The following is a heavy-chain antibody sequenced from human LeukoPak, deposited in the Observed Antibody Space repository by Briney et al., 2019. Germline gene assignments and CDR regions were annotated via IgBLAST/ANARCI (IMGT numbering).Heavy chain of an antibody. V-gene: IGHV1-69-2*01. J-gene: IGHJ5*02. D-gene: IGHD1-7*01. CDR1: GYTFTDYY. CDR2: VDPEDGET. CDR3: ATSTTTRSERFDP. Sequence: ASVKVSCKVSGYTFTDYYMHWVQQAPGKGLEWVGLVDPEDGETIYAEKFQGRVTITADTSTDTAYMELSSLRSEDTAVYYCATSTTTRSERFDPWGQGTLVTVSS.